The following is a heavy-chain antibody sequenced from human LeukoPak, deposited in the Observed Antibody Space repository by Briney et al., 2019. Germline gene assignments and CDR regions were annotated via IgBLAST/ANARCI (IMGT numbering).Heavy chain of an antibody. CDR1: GGSINSYY. V-gene: IGHV4-59*01. J-gene: IGHJ4*02. CDR3: ARHIIYSKKPSFDH. D-gene: IGHD4-11*01. CDR2: VDYSGST. Sequence: SETLSLTCIVSGGSINSYYWSWIRQPPGKGLEWIGYVDYSGSTNYNPSLKSRVTISVDTSKNQFSLQLGSVTAADTAVYYCARHIIYSKKPSFDHWGQGTLVTVSS.